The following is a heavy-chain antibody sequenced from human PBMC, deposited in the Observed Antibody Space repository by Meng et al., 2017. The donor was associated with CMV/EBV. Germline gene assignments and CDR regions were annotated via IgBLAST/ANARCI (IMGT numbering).Heavy chain of an antibody. Sequence: GESLKISCAASGFTVSSNYMDWVSQAPGKGLEWVSVIYSGGTTKYADSVKGRFIISRDNSKNTLSLQVNSLRPEDTAVYYCAREIGTAAGRFDYWGQGSLVTVSS. CDR2: IYSGGTT. D-gene: IGHD6-25*01. J-gene: IGHJ4*02. CDR1: GFTVSSNY. V-gene: IGHV3-66*02. CDR3: AREIGTAAGRFDY.